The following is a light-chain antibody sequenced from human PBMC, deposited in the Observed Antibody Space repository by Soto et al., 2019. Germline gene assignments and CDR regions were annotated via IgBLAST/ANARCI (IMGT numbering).Light chain of an antibody. Sequence: IVLTQSPATLSLSPGERATLSCRASQSVSIYLAWYQQKPGQAPRLLIYDASNRATGIPARFSGRGSGTDFTLTISSLEPEDFAVYYCQQRSSAITFGQGTRLEIK. CDR2: DAS. V-gene: IGKV3-11*01. J-gene: IGKJ5*01. CDR1: QSVSIY. CDR3: QQRSSAIT.